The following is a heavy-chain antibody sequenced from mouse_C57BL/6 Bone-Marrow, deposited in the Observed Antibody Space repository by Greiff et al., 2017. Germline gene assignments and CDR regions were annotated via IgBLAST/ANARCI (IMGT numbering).Heavy chain of an antibody. CDR1: GYTFTSYW. Sequence: VQLQQPGAELVMPGASVKLSCKASGYTFTSYWMHWVKQRPGQGLEWIGEIDPSDSYTNYNQKFKGKSTLTVDKSSSTAYMQLSSLTSEDAAVYYCARDRYGSSPDYWGQGTTLTVSS. D-gene: IGHD1-1*01. J-gene: IGHJ2*01. V-gene: IGHV1-69*01. CDR2: IDPSDSYT. CDR3: ARDRYGSSPDY.